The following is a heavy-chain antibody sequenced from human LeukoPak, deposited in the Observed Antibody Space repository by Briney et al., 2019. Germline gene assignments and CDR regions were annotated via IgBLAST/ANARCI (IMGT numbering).Heavy chain of an antibody. Sequence: GGSLRLSCAASGFTVSSNYMSWVRQAPGKGLDWVSVIYSGGSTYYADSVKGRFTISRDNSKNTLYLQMNSLRAEDTAVYYCARVVIKQQLASWFDPWGQGTLVTVSS. J-gene: IGHJ5*02. CDR3: ARVVIKQQLASWFDP. CDR2: IYSGGST. CDR1: GFTVSSNY. V-gene: IGHV3-53*01. D-gene: IGHD6-13*01.